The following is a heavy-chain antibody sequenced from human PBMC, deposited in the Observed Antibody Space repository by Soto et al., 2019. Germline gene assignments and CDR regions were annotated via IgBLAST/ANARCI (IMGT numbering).Heavy chain of an antibody. CDR2: INPATGAA. CDR3: ARGGGVGVAGSAAFDM. J-gene: IGHJ3*02. V-gene: IGHV1-2*02. Sequence: QLHLVQSGAVVKKPGASVTVSCSASGYPVTAYYMHWVRQAPGRGLEWMGGINPATGAAKYTQTFQGRVTMPRATSTSTVFMERSGRTSVDTAGFYGARGGGVGVAGSAAFDMWGQGTLVTVSS. D-gene: IGHD3-3*01. CDR1: GYPVTAYY.